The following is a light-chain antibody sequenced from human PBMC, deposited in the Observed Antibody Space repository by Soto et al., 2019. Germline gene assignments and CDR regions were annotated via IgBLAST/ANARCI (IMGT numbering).Light chain of an antibody. Sequence: QSALTQPASVSGSPGQSVTISCSGSSSDVGAYNYVSWYQRHPGKAPKLMIYDVTNRPSGVSNRFSGSKSGNTGSLTISGVKAEDEADYFCSSYTSSSTVVFGGGTKLTVL. V-gene: IGLV2-14*01. CDR1: SSDVGAYNY. CDR3: SSYTSSSTVV. CDR2: DVT. J-gene: IGLJ3*02.